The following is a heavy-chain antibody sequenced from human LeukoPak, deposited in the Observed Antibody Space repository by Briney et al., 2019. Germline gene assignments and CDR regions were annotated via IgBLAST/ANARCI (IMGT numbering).Heavy chain of an antibody. CDR1: GFTFSSYA. CDR3: ARDPHPLGYCTNGVCYPPPTNDY. Sequence: GGSLRLSCAASGFTFSSYAMHWVRQAPGKGLEWVAVISYDGSNKYYADSVKGRFTISRDNSKNTLYLQMNSLRAEDTAVYYCARDPHPLGYCTNGVCYPPPTNDYWGQGTLVTVSS. J-gene: IGHJ4*02. V-gene: IGHV3-30-3*01. CDR2: ISYDGSNK. D-gene: IGHD2-8*01.